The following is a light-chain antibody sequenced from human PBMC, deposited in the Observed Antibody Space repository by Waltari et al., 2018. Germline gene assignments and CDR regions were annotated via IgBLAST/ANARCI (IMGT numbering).Light chain of an antibody. CDR3: QQYVHVPYT. J-gene: IGKJ2*01. CDR1: QDIDIY. V-gene: IGKV1-33*01. Sequence: DIQMKQSPSSLSASVGDRVTITCRASQDIDIYLCWYQQKPGRAPKALIYYASSLETGIPSRFSGSRSGTDYILTINSLQPEDFATYYCQQYVHVPYTFGQGTKVDIK. CDR2: YAS.